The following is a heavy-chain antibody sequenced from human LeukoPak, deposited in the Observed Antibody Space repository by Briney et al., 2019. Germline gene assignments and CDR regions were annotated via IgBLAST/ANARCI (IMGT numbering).Heavy chain of an antibody. J-gene: IGHJ2*01. CDR3: ARASPADFNL. Sequence: PGGSLRLSCAASGFTFSTYWMHWVRQAPGKGLVWVSRVNGDGSSTNYADSVKGRFTISRDNAKNTLYLQMNSLRAEDTAVYYCARASPADFNLWGRGTLVTVSS. V-gene: IGHV3-74*01. CDR2: VNGDGSST. CDR1: GFTFSTYW.